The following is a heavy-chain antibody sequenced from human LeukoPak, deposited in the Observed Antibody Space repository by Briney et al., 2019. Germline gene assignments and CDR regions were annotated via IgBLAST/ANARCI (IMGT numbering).Heavy chain of an antibody. J-gene: IGHJ4*02. CDR1: GYTFTGYC. Sequence: ASVKVSCKASGYTFTGYCMHWVRQAPGQGLEWMGWINPNSGGTNYAQKFQGRVTMTRDTSISTAYMEQSRLRSDDTAVYYCARDGSSWSTMEGWGQGTLVTVSS. V-gene: IGHV1-2*02. CDR2: INPNSGGT. D-gene: IGHD6-13*01. CDR3: ARDGSSWSTMEG.